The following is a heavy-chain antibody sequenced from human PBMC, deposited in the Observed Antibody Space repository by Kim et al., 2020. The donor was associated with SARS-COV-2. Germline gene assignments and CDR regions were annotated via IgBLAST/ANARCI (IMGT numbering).Heavy chain of an antibody. CDR3: ARDGPGGRY. D-gene: IGHD3-16*01. CDR1: GYSISSGYY. CDR2: IYHSGST. J-gene: IGHJ4*02. Sequence: SETLSLTCTVSGYSISSGYYWGWIRQPPGKGLEWIGSIYHSGSTYYNPSLKSRVTISVDTSKNQFSLKLSSVTAADTAVYYCARDGPGGRYWGQGTLVTVSS. V-gene: IGHV4-38-2*02.